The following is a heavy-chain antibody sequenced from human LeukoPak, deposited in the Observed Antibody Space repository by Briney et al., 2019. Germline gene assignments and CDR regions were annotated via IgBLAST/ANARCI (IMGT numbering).Heavy chain of an antibody. CDR2: ISSSSSYI. Sequence: GGSLRLSCAASGFTFSSYSMNWVRQAPGKGLGWVSSISSSSSYIYYADSVKGRFTISRDNAKNSLYLQMNSLRAEDTAVYYCARLECRTRSSIDYWGQGTLVTVSS. D-gene: IGHD2-2*01. V-gene: IGHV3-21*01. J-gene: IGHJ4*02. CDR3: ARLECRTRSSIDY. CDR1: GFTFSSYS.